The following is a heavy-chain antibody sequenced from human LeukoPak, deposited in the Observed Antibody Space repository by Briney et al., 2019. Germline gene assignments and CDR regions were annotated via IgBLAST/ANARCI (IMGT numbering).Heavy chain of an antibody. D-gene: IGHD2-2*01. CDR3: ARQPGYCSSTSCQGYYYGMDV. CDR1: GGSVSSGSYY. J-gene: IGHJ6*02. CDR2: IYYSGST. V-gene: IGHV4-61*01. Sequence: PSETLSLTCTVSGGSVSSGSYYWSWIRQPPGKGLEWIGYIYYSGSTNYNPSLKRRVTISVDTSKNQFSLKLSSVTAADTAVYYCARQPGYCSSTSCQGYYYGMDVWGQGTTVTVSS.